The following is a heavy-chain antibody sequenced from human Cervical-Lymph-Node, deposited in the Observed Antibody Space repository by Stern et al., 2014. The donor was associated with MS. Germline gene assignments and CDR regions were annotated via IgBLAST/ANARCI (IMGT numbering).Heavy chain of an antibody. CDR2: ASYDGNK. V-gene: IGHV3-30*01. CDR3: ARDRGIDDAFDL. J-gene: IGHJ3*01. CDR1: GFSFSNYA. D-gene: IGHD3-10*01. Sequence: AQLVESGGGVVQPGRSLSLSCAASGFSFSNYAVHWVRQAPGKGLEWVAVASYDGNKYTADSVKGLFTVPRDNSKNALYLQMNSLRTEDTAVYYCARDRGIDDAFDLCGQGTIVTVSA.